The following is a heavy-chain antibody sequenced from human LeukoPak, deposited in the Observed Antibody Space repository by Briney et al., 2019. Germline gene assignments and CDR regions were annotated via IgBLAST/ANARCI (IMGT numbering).Heavy chain of an antibody. CDR3: ARAYCVGDCTVLHIYFDN. J-gene: IGHJ4*02. CDR2: IYTSGST. D-gene: IGHD2-21*02. CDR1: GGSISSGSYY. Sequence: SETPSLTCTVSGGSISSGSYYWSWIRQPAGKGLEWIGRIYTSGSTTYNSSLKSRVTISVDTSKKQFSLKLRSVMAADTAVYYCARAYCVGDCTVLHIYFDNWGQGTLVTVSS. V-gene: IGHV4-61*02.